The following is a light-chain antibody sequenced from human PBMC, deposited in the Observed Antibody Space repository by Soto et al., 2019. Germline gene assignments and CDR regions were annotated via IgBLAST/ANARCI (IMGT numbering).Light chain of an antibody. Sequence: QSALTRPASVSGSPGQSITISCTGTSSDVGGYNSVSWYQQHPGKAPKLMIYDVSNRPSGVSNRFSGSKSVNTASLTISGLQAEDEADYYCSSYTSSSTVVFGGGTQLTVL. CDR1: SSDVGGYNS. V-gene: IGLV2-14*03. CDR3: SSYTSSSTVV. J-gene: IGLJ2*01. CDR2: DVS.